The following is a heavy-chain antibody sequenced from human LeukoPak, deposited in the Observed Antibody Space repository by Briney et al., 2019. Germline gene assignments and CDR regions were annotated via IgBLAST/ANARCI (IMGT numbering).Heavy chain of an antibody. CDR3: ARYGYAFDL. CDR2: ISSSGTTI. CDR1: GFTFSNYE. Sequence: GGSLRLSCAASGFTFSNYEMNWVRQAPGKGLERISYISSSGTTIHYADSVKGRFTISRDNAKNSLYLQMNTLRADDTAVYYCARYGYAFDLWGQGTMVTVSS. V-gene: IGHV3-48*03. D-gene: IGHD4-17*01. J-gene: IGHJ3*01.